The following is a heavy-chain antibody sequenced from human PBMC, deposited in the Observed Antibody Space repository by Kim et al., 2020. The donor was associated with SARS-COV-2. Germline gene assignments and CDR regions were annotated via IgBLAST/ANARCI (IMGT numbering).Heavy chain of an antibody. CDR3: ARDRDYGKGWFDP. CDR1: GFTFSSYA. V-gene: IGHV3-30*04. D-gene: IGHD4-17*01. CDR2: ISYDGSNK. Sequence: GGSLRLSCAASGFTFSSYAMHWVRQAPGKGLEWVAVISYDGSNKYYADSVKGRFTISRDNSKNTLYLQMNSLRAEDTAVYYCARDRDYGKGWFDPWGQGT. J-gene: IGHJ5*02.